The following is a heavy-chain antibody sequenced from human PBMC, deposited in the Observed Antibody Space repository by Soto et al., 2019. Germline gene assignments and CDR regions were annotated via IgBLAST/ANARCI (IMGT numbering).Heavy chain of an antibody. Sequence: QVQLQESGPGLVKPSETLSLTCTVSGGSISTYYWSWIRQSSGKGLEWIGNINYSGNTNFNPSLNRRVTISVDTSKNQLSLNLSSVTAADTAVYYCARHLGSSGRSDYNWFDPWGQGTLVTVSS. CDR3: ARHLGSSGRSDYNWFDP. CDR2: INYSGNT. D-gene: IGHD6-19*01. J-gene: IGHJ5*02. CDR1: GGSISTYY. V-gene: IGHV4-59*08.